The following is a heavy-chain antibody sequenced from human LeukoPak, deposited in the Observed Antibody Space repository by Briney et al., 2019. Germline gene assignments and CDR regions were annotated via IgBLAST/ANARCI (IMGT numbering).Heavy chain of an antibody. D-gene: IGHD6-6*01. J-gene: IGHJ4*02. CDR2: ISYDGSNK. CDR3: ARLAPYSSPSGGYFDY. CDR1: GFTFSSYA. V-gene: IGHV3-30-3*01. Sequence: GGSLRLSCAASGFTFSSYAMHWVRQAPGKGLEWVAVISYDGSNKYYADSVKGRFTISRDNSKNTLYLQMNSLGAEDTAVYYCARLAPYSSPSGGYFDYWGQGTLVTVSS.